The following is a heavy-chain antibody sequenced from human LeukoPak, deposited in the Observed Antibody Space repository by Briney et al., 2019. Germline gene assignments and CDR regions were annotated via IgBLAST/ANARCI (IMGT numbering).Heavy chain of an antibody. CDR1: GGSISSYY. D-gene: IGHD3-16*01. CDR3: ARGKVLGGLNWFDP. J-gene: IGHJ5*02. CDR2: IYTSGST. V-gene: IGHV4-4*09. Sequence: PSETLSLTCTVSGGSISSYYWSWIRQPPGKGLEWIGYIYTSGSTNYNPSLKSRVTISVDTSKNQFSLELSSVTAADTAVYYCARGKVLGGLNWFDPWGQGTLVTVSS.